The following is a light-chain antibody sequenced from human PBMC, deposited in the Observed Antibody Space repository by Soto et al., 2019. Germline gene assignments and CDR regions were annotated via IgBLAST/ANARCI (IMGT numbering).Light chain of an antibody. CDR2: DAS. V-gene: IGKV1-5*01. J-gene: IGKJ1*01. Sequence: DIQMTQSPSTLSASVGDRVTITCRASQSISSWLAWYQQKPGKAPKLLIYDASSLESGVQSRFSGSGSGTEFTLTISSLHPDDFATYYCHQYNSYSPWTFGQGTKVEIK. CDR3: HQYNSYSPWT. CDR1: QSISSW.